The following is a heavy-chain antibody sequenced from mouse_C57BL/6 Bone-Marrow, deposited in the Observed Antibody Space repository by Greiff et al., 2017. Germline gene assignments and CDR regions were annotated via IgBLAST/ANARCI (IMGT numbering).Heavy chain of an antibody. V-gene: IGHV1-58*01. CDR3: ARFPDGYPIYYAMDY. CDR2: IYIGNGYT. Sequence: VHVKRSGAELVRPGSSVKMSCKTSGYTFTSYGINWVKQRPGQGLEWIGYIYIGNGYTEYNEKFKGKATLTSDTSSSTAYMQLSSLTSEDSAIYVCARFPDGYPIYYAMDYWGQGTSVTVSS. J-gene: IGHJ4*01. CDR1: GYTFTSYG. D-gene: IGHD2-3*01.